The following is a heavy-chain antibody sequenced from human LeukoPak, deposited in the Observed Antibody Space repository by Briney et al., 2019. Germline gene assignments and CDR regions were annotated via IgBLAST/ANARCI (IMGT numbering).Heavy chain of an antibody. Sequence: PGGSLRLSCAASGFTFDGYAMHWVRQAPGKGLEWVSGISWNSGSIGYADSVKGRFTISRDNAKNSLYLQMNSLRAEDTALYYCAKDRSPDPLIVGVNHFDYWGQGTLVTVSS. V-gene: IGHV3-9*01. CDR1: GFTFDGYA. CDR3: AKDRSPDPLIVGVNHFDY. D-gene: IGHD1-26*01. CDR2: ISWNSGSI. J-gene: IGHJ4*02.